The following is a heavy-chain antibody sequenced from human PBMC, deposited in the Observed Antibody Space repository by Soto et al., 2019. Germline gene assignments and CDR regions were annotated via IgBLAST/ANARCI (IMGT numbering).Heavy chain of an antibody. CDR1: GYTFTGYY. V-gene: IGHV1-2*04. Sequence: QVQLVQSGAEVKKPGASVKVSCKASGYTFTGYYMHWVRQAPRQGLEWMGWINPNSGGTNYAQKVQGWVTMTRDTSISTAYMELSRLRSDDTAVYYCASGYCTNGVCYKYYMDVWGKGTTVTVSS. D-gene: IGHD2-8*01. CDR2: INPNSGGT. CDR3: ASGYCTNGVCYKYYMDV. J-gene: IGHJ6*03.